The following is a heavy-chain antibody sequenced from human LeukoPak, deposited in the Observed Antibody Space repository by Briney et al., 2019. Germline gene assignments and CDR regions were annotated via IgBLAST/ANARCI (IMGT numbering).Heavy chain of an antibody. J-gene: IGHJ4*02. Sequence: PSETLSLTCTVSGGSIRRYYWNWIRQPPGKGLEWIGYFYYSGNTNYNPYLKSRVTISVDTSKNQFSLKLSSVTAADTAVYYCATDNSYGSGSYYTWGQGTLVTVSS. CDR1: GGSIRRYY. CDR2: FYYSGNT. D-gene: IGHD3-10*01. CDR3: ATDNSYGSGSYYT. V-gene: IGHV4-59*01.